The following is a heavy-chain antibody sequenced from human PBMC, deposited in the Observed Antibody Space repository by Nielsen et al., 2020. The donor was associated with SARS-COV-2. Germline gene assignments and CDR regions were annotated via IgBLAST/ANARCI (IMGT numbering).Heavy chain of an antibody. D-gene: IGHD4-17*01. CDR1: GYTFTGYY. Sequence: ASVKVSCKASGYTFTGYYMHWVRQAPGQGLEWMGRINPNSGGTNYAQKFQGRVTMTRDTSISTAYMELSRLRSDDTAVYYCARDPRGDYEFSFDYWGQGTLVTVSS. CDR2: INPNSGGT. J-gene: IGHJ4*02. V-gene: IGHV1-2*06. CDR3: ARDPRGDYEFSFDY.